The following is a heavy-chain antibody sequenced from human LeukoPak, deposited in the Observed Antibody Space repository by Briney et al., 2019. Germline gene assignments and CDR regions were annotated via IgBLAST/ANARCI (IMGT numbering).Heavy chain of an antibody. V-gene: IGHV1-58*02. CDR3: AAGFSNHGYIY. D-gene: IGHD6-13*01. J-gene: IGHJ4*02. CDR2: TVLGSGDT. CDR1: GLTFRTSA. Sequence: ASVKVYCKASGLTFRTSAMQWVRQTRGQGLEWIGWTVLGSGDTNYAQSLKERVTITRDMSTSTAYMELSSLRSEDTAMYYCAAGFSNHGYIYWGQGTLVTVSS.